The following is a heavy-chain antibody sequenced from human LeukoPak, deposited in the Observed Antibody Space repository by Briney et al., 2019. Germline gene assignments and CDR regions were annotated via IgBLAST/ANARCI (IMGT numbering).Heavy chain of an antibody. V-gene: IGHV3-23*01. CDR1: GFTFSSYA. D-gene: IGHD2-2*01. CDR3: AEDSHCSSTSCPFDY. Sequence: GGSLRLSCAASGFTFSSYAMSWVRQAPGKGLEWVSAISGSGGSTYYADSVKGRFTISRDNSKNTLYLQMNSLRAEDTAVYYCAEDSHCSSTSCPFDYWGQGTLVTVSS. CDR2: ISGSGGST. J-gene: IGHJ4*02.